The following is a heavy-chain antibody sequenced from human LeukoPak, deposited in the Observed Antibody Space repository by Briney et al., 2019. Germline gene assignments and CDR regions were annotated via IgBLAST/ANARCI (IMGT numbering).Heavy chain of an antibody. CDR1: GYTFTSYD. Sequence: APVKVSCKASGYTFTSYDINWVRQATGQGLEWMGWMNPNSGNTGYAQKFQGRVTMTRNTSISTAYMELSSLRSEDTAVYYCARDYGDYYYYYMDVWGKGTTVTVSS. J-gene: IGHJ6*03. CDR3: ARDYGDYYYYYMDV. CDR2: MNPNSGNT. D-gene: IGHD4-17*01. V-gene: IGHV1-8*01.